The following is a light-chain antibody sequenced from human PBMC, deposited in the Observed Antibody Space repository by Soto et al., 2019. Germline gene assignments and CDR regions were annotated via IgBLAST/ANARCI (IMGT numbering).Light chain of an antibody. CDR2: GAS. J-gene: IGKJ1*01. V-gene: IGKV3-15*01. CDR1: QSVSSK. Sequence: EIVMTQSPATLSVSPGERATLSCRASQSVSSKLAWYQQKPGQAPRVLIYGASTRATGIPARFSGSGSGTEFTLTISSLQTEDFAVYYCQPYNDWPPTWTFGQGTRVEI. CDR3: QPYNDWPPTWT.